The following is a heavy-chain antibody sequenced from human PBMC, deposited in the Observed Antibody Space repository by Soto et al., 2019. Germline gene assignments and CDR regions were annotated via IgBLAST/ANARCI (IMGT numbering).Heavy chain of an antibody. J-gene: IGHJ6*03. CDR1: GYTFTSYA. V-gene: IGHV7-4-1*02. CDR3: ARPFLSDWVYYYYMDV. D-gene: IGHD3-9*01. Sequence: ASVKVSCKPSGYTFTSYAMNWVRQAPGQGLEWMGWINTNTGNPTYAQGFTGRFVFSLDTSVSTAYLQISSLKAEDTAVYYCARPFLSDWVYYYYMDVWGKGTTVTVSS. CDR2: INTNTGNP.